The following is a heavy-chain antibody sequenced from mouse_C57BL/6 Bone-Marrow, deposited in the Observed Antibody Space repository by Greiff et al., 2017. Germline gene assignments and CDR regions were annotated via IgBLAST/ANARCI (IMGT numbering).Heavy chain of an antibody. CDR1: GFTFSDYY. CDR3: ANYYGSSSFAY. CDR2: ISNGGGST. J-gene: IGHJ3*01. D-gene: IGHD1-1*01. Sequence: EVKLVESGGGLVQPGGSLKLSCAASGFTFSDYYMYWVRQTPEKRLEWVAYISNGGGSTYYPDTVKGRFTISRDNAKNTLYLQMSRLKSEDTAMXYCANYYGSSSFAYWGQGTLVTVSA. V-gene: IGHV5-12*01.